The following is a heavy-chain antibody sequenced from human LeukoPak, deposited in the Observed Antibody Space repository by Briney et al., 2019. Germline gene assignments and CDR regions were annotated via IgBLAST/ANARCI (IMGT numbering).Heavy chain of an antibody. CDR2: IRYDGSNK. D-gene: IGHD6-13*01. Sequence: GGSLRLSCAASGFTFSTCGMHWVRQAPGKGLEWVAFIRYDGSNKYYADSVKGRFTISRDNSKNTLYLQMNSLRAEDTAVYYCAKSAPGYSSSWSPFDYWGQGTLVTVSS. J-gene: IGHJ4*02. CDR1: GFTFSTCG. V-gene: IGHV3-30*02. CDR3: AKSAPGYSSSWSPFDY.